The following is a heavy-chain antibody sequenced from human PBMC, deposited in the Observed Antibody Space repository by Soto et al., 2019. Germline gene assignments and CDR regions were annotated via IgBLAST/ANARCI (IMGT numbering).Heavy chain of an antibody. CDR2: IYYSGST. V-gene: IGHV4-39*07. CDR1: GGSIRSSTYY. D-gene: IGHD6-13*01. CDR3: ARDGAAAGISWSNWFDP. J-gene: IGHJ5*02. Sequence: TSETLSLTCTVSGGSIRSSTYYWGWIRQPPGKGLEWIGNIYYSGSTNYNPSLKSQVTMSVDTSTNQFSLKLSSVTAADTAVYYCARDGAAAGISWSNWFDPWGQGTLVTVSS.